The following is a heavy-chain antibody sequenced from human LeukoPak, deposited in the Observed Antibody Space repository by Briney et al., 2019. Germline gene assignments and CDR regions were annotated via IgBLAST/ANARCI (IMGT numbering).Heavy chain of an antibody. CDR3: ARDQGAGSGCPDY. D-gene: IGHD6-19*01. CDR2: IWYDGSNK. V-gene: IGHV3-33*01. CDR1: GFTFSSYG. J-gene: IGHJ4*02. Sequence: GGSLRLSCAASGFTFSSYGMHWVRQAPGKGLEWVAVIWYDGSNKYYGDSVKGRFTISRDNSKNTLYLQMNSLRAEDTAVYYCARDQGAGSGCPDYWGQGTLVTVSS.